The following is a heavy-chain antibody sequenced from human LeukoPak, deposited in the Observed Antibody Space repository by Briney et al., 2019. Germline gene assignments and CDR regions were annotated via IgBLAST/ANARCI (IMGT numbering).Heavy chain of an antibody. CDR2: IRDSGDST. J-gene: IGHJ3*02. Sequence: GGSLRLSCAASGFTFSNFAMGWVRQAPGKGLEWVSGIRDSGDSTYSADSVKGRFTISRDNSKNTLYLQMNSLRAEDTAVYYCARDGDYGDYVGAFDIWGQGTMVTVSS. CDR3: ARDGDYGDYVGAFDI. V-gene: IGHV3-23*01. CDR1: GFTFSNFA. D-gene: IGHD4-17*01.